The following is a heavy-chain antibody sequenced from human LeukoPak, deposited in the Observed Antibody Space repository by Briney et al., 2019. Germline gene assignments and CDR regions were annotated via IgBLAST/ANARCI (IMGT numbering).Heavy chain of an antibody. CDR3: ARDFEDSSGYYYFDY. D-gene: IGHD3-22*01. Sequence: SETLSLTCAVYGGSFSGYYWSWIRQPPGKGLEWIGEINHSGSTNYNPSLKSRVTISVDTSKNQFSLKLSSVTAADTAVYYCARDFEDSSGYYYFDYWGQGTLVTVSS. CDR2: INHSGST. J-gene: IGHJ4*02. V-gene: IGHV4-34*01. CDR1: GGSFSGYY.